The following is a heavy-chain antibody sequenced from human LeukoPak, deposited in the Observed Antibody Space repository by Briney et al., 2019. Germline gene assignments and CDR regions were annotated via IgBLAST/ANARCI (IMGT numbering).Heavy chain of an antibody. Sequence: GGSQRLSCAASGFTFSSYSMNWVRQAPGKGLEWVSAISGSGGSTYYADSVKGRFTISRDNSKNTLYLQMNSLRAEDTAVYYCAKRGLYYFDYWGQGTLVTVSS. CDR3: AKRGLYYFDY. V-gene: IGHV3-23*01. CDR1: GFTFSSYS. J-gene: IGHJ4*02. D-gene: IGHD3-10*01. CDR2: ISGSGGST.